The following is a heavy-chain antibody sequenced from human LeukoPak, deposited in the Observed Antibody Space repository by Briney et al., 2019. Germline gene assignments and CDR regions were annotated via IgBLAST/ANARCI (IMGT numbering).Heavy chain of an antibody. J-gene: IGHJ4*02. CDR1: GYTFTSYY. Sequence: ASVKVSCKASGYTFTSYYMHWVRQAPGQGLEWMGIINPSGGSTSFAQKFQGRVTLTRDTSTSTVYMELSSLRSEDTAVYFCAREGWKYLDYWGQETLVTVSS. CDR2: INPSGGST. D-gene: IGHD1-1*01. CDR3: AREGWKYLDY. V-gene: IGHV1-46*03.